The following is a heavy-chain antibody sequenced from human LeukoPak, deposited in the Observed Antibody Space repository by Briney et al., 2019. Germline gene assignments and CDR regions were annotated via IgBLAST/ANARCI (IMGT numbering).Heavy chain of an antibody. CDR1: GYTFTSYG. D-gene: IGHD1-1*01. V-gene: IGHV1-18*01. CDR3: ARTLGTGTTWYFDY. J-gene: IGHJ4*02. Sequence: GASVKVSCKASGYTFTSYGISWVRQAPGQGLEWMGWISAYNGNTNYAQKLQGRVTMTRDMSTSTVYMELSSLRSEDTAVYYCARTLGTGTTWYFDYWGQGTLVTVSS. CDR2: ISAYNGNT.